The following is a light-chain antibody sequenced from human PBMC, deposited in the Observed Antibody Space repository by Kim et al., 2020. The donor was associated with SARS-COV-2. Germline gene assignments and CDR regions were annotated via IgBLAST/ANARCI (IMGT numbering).Light chain of an antibody. Sequence: EAASISCRSSHGLLHSNGRNYLDWYLQKPGLSPQILVNWGSDRASGVPDRFSGSGSGTDFTLKISRVEAEDVGVYYCMQGRQLPPSFGQGTKLEIK. CDR2: WGS. V-gene: IGKV2-28*01. CDR3: MQGRQLPPS. CDR1: HGLLHSNGRNY. J-gene: IGKJ2*03.